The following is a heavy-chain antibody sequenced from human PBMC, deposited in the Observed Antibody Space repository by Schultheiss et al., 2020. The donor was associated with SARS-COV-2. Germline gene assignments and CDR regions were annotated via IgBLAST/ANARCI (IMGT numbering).Heavy chain of an antibody. Sequence: GGSLRLSCAASGFTFSSYAMHWVRQAPGKGLEWVAVISYDGSNKYYADSVKGRFTISRDNSKNTLYLQMNSLRAEDTAVYYCARAAIAVAGYYFDYWGQGTLVTVSS. CDR3: ARAAIAVAGYYFDY. J-gene: IGHJ4*02. CDR2: ISYDGSNK. CDR1: GFTFSSYA. V-gene: IGHV3-30-3*02. D-gene: IGHD6-19*01.